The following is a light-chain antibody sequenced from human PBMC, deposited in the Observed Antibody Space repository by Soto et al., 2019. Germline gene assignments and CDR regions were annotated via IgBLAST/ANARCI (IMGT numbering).Light chain of an antibody. V-gene: IGKV3-20*01. CDR3: QQYYGSPGST. J-gene: IGKJ5*01. Sequence: EVVMTQSPGAVSVSPGERATLSCRASQSVSSTFLAWYQQKPGQAPRLLIYAASSRATGIPDRFSGSGSGTDFTLTISRLEPEDFAVYYCQQYYGSPGSTFGQGTRLEIK. CDR1: QSVSSTF. CDR2: AAS.